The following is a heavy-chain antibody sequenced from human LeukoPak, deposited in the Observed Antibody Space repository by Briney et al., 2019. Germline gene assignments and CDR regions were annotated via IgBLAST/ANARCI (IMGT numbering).Heavy chain of an antibody. V-gene: IGHV3-23*01. J-gene: IGHJ4*02. Sequence: PGGSLRLSCTASGFTFSSYGMSWVRQAPGKGLVWVSTNSGSGGSTYYADSVQGRFTISRDNSKNTLFLQMHSLRVEDTAVYYCAALPTGYQNFDYWGQGTLVTVSS. D-gene: IGHD3-9*01. CDR2: NSGSGGST. CDR3: AALPTGYQNFDY. CDR1: GFTFSSYG.